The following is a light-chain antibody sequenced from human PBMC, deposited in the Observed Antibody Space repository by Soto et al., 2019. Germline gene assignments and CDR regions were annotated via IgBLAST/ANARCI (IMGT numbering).Light chain of an antibody. CDR1: QGISSW. V-gene: IGKV1-12*01. Sequence: DIQMTQSPSSVSASVGDRVTITCRASQGISSWLAWYQQNPGKAPKLLIYAASSLQSGVPSRFSGSGSGTDFTLTSSSLQTVDFASYYWQQARSSGLTVGPGTKVDLQ. J-gene: IGKJ3*01. CDR3: QQARSSGLT. CDR2: AAS.